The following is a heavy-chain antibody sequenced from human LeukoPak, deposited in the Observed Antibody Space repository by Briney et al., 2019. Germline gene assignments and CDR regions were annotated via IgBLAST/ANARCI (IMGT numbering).Heavy chain of an antibody. CDR1: GLTFSGYW. D-gene: IGHD6-19*01. J-gene: IGHJ5*01. Sequence: GGSLRLSCAASGLTFSGYWMHWVRQAPGKGLVWVSRINSDGYSITYADSVKGRFTISRDNAKNTLYLQMNSLIAEDTAVYFCARAGYSSEFDSWGQGTLVTVSS. CDR3: ARAGYSSEFDS. CDR2: INSDGYSI. V-gene: IGHV3-74*03.